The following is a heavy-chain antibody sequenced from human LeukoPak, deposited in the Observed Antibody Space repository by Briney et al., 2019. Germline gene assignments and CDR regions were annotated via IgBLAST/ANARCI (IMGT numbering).Heavy chain of an antibody. V-gene: IGHV4-4*02. CDR2: IYHSGKT. CDR1: GGSISNSNW. Sequence: SETLSLTCAVSGGSISNSNWWTWVRQPPGKGLEWIGEIYHSGKTNYSPSLKSRVTISVDKSKNQFSLKLNSVTAADTAVYYCARTYYGSETYNSYFHLNVWGKGTTVTVSS. J-gene: IGHJ6*03. CDR3: ARTYYGSETYNSYFHLNV. D-gene: IGHD3-10*01.